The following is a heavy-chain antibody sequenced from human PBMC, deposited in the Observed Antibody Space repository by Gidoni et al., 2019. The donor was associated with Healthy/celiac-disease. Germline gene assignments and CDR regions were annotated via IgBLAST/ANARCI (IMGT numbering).Heavy chain of an antibody. D-gene: IGHD3-10*01. CDR3: AKDQAHYGSGSYLGRTYYFDY. Sequence: QVQLVESGGGVVQPGRSLRLSCAASGFTFSSYGMHWVRQAPGKGLEWVAVISYDGSNKYYADSVKGRFTISRDNSKNTLYLQMNSLRAEDTAVYYCAKDQAHYGSGSYLGRTYYFDYWGQGTLVTVSS. V-gene: IGHV3-30*18. CDR1: GFTFSSYG. J-gene: IGHJ4*02. CDR2: ISYDGSNK.